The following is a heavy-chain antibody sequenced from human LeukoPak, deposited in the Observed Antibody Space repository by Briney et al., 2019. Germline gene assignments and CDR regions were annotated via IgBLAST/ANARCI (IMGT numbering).Heavy chain of an antibody. Sequence: SETLSLTCTVSGGSISSSSYYWGWIRQPPGKGLEWTGSICYSGSTYCNPSLKSRVTISVDTSNKQFSLKLSSVTAADTAVYYCARDRRSDTVTRTRKHYYGMDVWGQGTTVTVSS. CDR2: ICYSGST. CDR1: GGSISSSSYY. J-gene: IGHJ6*02. V-gene: IGHV4-39*02. D-gene: IGHD4-17*01. CDR3: ARDRRSDTVTRTRKHYYGMDV.